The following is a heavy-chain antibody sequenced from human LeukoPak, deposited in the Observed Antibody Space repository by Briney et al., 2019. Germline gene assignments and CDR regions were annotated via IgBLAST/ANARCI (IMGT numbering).Heavy chain of an antibody. Sequence: GGSLRLSCAASGFTFSTYGMHWVRQAPGKGLEWVAVISSDGSNKYYADSVKGRFTISRDNSKNTLYLQMNSLRAEDTAVYYCARASYYDVLIGYYPVHYYYGMDVWGQGTTVTASS. J-gene: IGHJ6*02. V-gene: IGHV3-30*03. CDR2: ISSDGSNK. CDR1: GFTFSTYG. CDR3: ARASYYDVLIGYYPVHYYYGMDV. D-gene: IGHD3-9*01.